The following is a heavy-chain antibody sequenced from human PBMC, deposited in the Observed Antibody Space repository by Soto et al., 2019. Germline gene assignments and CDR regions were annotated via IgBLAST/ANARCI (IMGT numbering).Heavy chain of an antibody. J-gene: IGHJ4*02. CDR3: AKDKAPTVTNYFDY. D-gene: IGHD4-17*01. CDR1: GFTFDDYA. CDR2: ISWNSGSI. V-gene: IGHV3-9*01. Sequence: GGSLRISCAASGFTFDDYAMHWVRQAPGKGLEWVSGISWNSGSIGYADSVKGRFTISRDNAKNSLYLQMNSLRAEDTALYYCAKDKAPTVTNYFDYWGQGTLVTVSS.